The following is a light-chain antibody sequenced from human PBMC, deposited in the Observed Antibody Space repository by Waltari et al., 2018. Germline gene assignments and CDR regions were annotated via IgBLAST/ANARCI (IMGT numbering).Light chain of an antibody. J-gene: IGLJ3*02. CDR3: YSTDNSDNHRGV. Sequence: SYELTQPPSVSVSPGLTARITYSGDALSQKYVSWYQVRSGQAPVVVSYDDSKRPSGIPERFSGSSSGTMATLTITRAQVDDEGDYYCYSTDNSDNHRGVFGGGTRVTVL. CDR1: ALSQKY. V-gene: IGLV3-10*01. CDR2: DDS.